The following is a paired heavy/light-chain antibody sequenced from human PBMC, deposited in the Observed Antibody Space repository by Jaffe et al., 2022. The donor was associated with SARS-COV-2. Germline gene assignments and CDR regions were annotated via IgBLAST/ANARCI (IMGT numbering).Heavy chain of an antibody. CDR1: GFTFSSYS. J-gene: IGHJ4*02. D-gene: IGHD3-22*01. CDR2: ISSSSVTI. V-gene: IGHV3-48*01. CDR3: AKIPENYYDRSGFYVPDY. Sequence: EVQLVESGGGLVQPGGSLRLSCAASGFTFSSYSMNWVRQAPGKGLEWVSYISSSSVTIYYADSVKGRFTISRDNAKNSLYLQMNSLRAEDTAVYYCAKIPENYYDRSGFYVPDYWGQGTLVTVSS.
Light chain of an antibody. CDR3: QQRSNWLT. V-gene: IGKV3-11*01. CDR2: DAS. J-gene: IGKJ4*01. Sequence: EIVLTQSPATLSLSPGERATLSCRASQSVSSYLAWYQQKPGQAPRLLIYDASNRATGIPARFSGSGSGTDFTLTINSLEPEDFAVYYCQQRSNWLTFGGGTKVEIK. CDR1: QSVSSY.